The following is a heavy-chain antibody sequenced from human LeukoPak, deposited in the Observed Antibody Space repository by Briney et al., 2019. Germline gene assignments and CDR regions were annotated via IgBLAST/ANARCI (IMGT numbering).Heavy chain of an antibody. CDR3: ARNYGSGSSVKYYYYMDV. D-gene: IGHD3-10*01. V-gene: IGHV3-23*01. CDR2: ISASGGST. CDR1: GFTFSSYA. Sequence: PGGSLRPSCAASGFTFSSYAMSWVRQAPKKGLEWVSVISASGGSTNYADSVKGRVTISRDNSKNTLYLQMNSLRAEDTAVYYCARNYGSGSSVKYYYYMDVWGKGTTVTVSS. J-gene: IGHJ6*03.